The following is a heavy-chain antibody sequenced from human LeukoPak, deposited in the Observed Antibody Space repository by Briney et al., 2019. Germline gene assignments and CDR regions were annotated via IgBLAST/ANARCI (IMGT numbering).Heavy chain of an antibody. CDR1: GFTFSSYA. CDR3: ARDMVGATNTPFDY. D-gene: IGHD1-26*01. Sequence: GGSLRLSCAASGFTFSSYAMHWVRQAPGKGLEWVAVISYDGSNKYYADSVKGRFTISRDNSKNTLYLQMNSLRAEDTAVYYCARDMVGATNTPFDYWGQGTLVTVSS. V-gene: IGHV3-30-3*01. CDR2: ISYDGSNK. J-gene: IGHJ4*02.